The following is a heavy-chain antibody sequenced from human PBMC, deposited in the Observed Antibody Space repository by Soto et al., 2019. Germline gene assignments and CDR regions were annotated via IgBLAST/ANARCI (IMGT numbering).Heavy chain of an antibody. Sequence: QVQLQESGPGLVKPSQTLSLTCTVSGGSISSDDYYWSWIRQPPGKGLEWIGHIYYGGSTYYNPSLKRRDTISVATAKNQFSLKLSSGTAAYTAVYYCARGNYCSGGRCYYYFAYWGQGTLVTVSS. V-gene: IGHV4-30-4*01. CDR1: GGSISSDDYY. J-gene: IGHJ4*02. CDR2: IYYGGST. D-gene: IGHD2-15*01. CDR3: ARGNYCSGGRCYYYFAY.